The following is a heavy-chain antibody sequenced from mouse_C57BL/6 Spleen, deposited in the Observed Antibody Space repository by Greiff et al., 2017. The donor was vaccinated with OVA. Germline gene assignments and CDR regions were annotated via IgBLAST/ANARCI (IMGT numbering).Heavy chain of an antibody. D-gene: IGHD2-4*01. J-gene: IGHJ4*01. Sequence: EVQRVESGPELVKPGASVKMSCKASGYTFTDYNMHWVKQSHGKSLEWIGYINPNNGGTSYNQKFKGKATLTVNKSYSTAYMELRSLTSEDSAVYYCARCRGIYDYDDAMDYWGQGTSVTVSS. CDR1: GYTFTDYN. V-gene: IGHV1-22*01. CDR3: ARCRGIYDYDDAMDY. CDR2: INPNNGGT.